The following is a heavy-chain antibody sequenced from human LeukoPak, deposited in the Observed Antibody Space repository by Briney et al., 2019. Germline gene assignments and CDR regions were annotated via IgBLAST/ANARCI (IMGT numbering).Heavy chain of an antibody. J-gene: IGHJ4*02. D-gene: IGHD5-12*01. Sequence: GGSLRLSCAASGFTFSTYTMNWVRQSSGKGLEWVSTISSSGALHYADSVKGRFTISRDSAKNSLYLQMNSLRAEDTAVYYCAKDRGYSGYDSQTAGDYWGQGTLVTVSS. CDR2: ISSSGAL. CDR1: GFTFSTYT. CDR3: AKDRGYSGYDSQTAGDY. V-gene: IGHV3-48*01.